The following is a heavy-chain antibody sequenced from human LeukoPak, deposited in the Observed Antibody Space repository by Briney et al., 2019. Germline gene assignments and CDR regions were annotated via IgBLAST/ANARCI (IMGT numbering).Heavy chain of an antibody. CDR3: ARMSSGGWYEG. J-gene: IGHJ4*02. CDR1: GYSISSGHY. Sequence: SETLSLTCTVSGYSISSGHYWGWIRQPPGKGLEWIGSIYHSGSTYYNPSLKSRVTISVDTSKNQFSLKLSSVTAADTAVYYCARMSSGGWYEGWGQGTLVTVSS. CDR2: IYHSGST. D-gene: IGHD6-19*01. V-gene: IGHV4-38-2*02.